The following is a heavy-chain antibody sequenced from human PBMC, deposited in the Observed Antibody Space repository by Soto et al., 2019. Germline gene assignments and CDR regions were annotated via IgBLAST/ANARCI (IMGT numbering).Heavy chain of an antibody. CDR2: IKSKALGGTT. J-gene: IGHJ4*01. CDR3: TTDSYSTMIEVRFDY. D-gene: IGHD3-22*01. Sequence: PGGSLRLSCAGSGFAFNNAWINWVRQAPGKGLEWVGRIKSKALGGTTDFAAPVRGRFAITRDDSRNLAYMQMNSLNTEDTAVYYCTTDSYSTMIEVRFDYWGHGTLVTGS. V-gene: IGHV3-15*07. CDR1: GFAFNNAW.